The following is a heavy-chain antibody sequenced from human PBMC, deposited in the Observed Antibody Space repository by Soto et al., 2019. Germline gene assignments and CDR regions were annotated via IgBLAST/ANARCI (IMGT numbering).Heavy chain of an antibody. CDR2: IYNIVST. CDR3: ARQLIY. Sequence: QVQLQESGPELVKPSKNLYLTCTVSGSAIRSSYWSWIGQPPGKGLEWIGYIYNIVSTYYNSPLMSQVTTAVAASKNQFSLTLSSVTAADTAVYYCARQLIYWGQGTPVTVSS. D-gene: IGHD6-13*01. J-gene: IGHJ4*02. CDR1: GSAIRSSY. V-gene: IGHV4-59*08.